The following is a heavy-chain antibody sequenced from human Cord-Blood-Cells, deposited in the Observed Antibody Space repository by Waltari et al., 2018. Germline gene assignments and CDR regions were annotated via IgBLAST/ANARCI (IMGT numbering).Heavy chain of an antibody. Sequence: EVQLLESGGGLVQPGGSLRLSCAASGFTFSSYAMSWVRQAPGKGLEWVSAISGSGGSTYYADSGKGRFTISRDNSKNTLYLQMNSLRAEDTAVYYCAKVIPQLERRYYYGMDVWGQGTTVTVSS. D-gene: IGHD1-1*01. J-gene: IGHJ6*02. CDR1: GFTFSSYA. CDR2: ISGSGGST. V-gene: IGHV3-23*01. CDR3: AKVIPQLERRYYYGMDV.